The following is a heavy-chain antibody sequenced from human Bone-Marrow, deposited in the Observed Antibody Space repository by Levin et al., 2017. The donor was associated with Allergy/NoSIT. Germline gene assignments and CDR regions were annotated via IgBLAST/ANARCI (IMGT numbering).Heavy chain of an antibody. D-gene: IGHD2-2*01. CDR1: GFTFSSYS. J-gene: IGHJ4*02. V-gene: IGHV3-21*01. CDR3: ARGTSSIFNYFDY. CDR2: ISSSSSYI. Sequence: GGSLRLSCAASGFTFSSYSMNWVRQAPGKGLEWVSSISSSSSYIYYADSVKGRFTISRDNAKNSLYLQMNSLRAEDTAVYYCARGTSSIFNYFDYWGQGTLVTVSS.